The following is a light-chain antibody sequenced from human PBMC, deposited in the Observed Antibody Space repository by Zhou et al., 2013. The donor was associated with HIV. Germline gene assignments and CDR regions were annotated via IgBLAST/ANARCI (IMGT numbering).Light chain of an antibody. V-gene: IGKV1-5*03. Sequence: DIQMTQFPSTLSASVGDRVTITCRASQNINGWLAWYQQKPGNAPKLLIFRVSTLEGGVPSRFSGSGSGTDFTLTISSLQPEDFATYYCQQFTTYPRTFGQGTKVEIK. CDR2: RVS. CDR3: QQFTTYPRT. J-gene: IGKJ1*01. CDR1: QNINGW.